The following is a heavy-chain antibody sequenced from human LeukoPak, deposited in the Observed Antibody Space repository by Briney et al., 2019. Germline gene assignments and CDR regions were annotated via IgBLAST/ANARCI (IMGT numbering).Heavy chain of an antibody. CDR1: GDSVSSNTAA. D-gene: IGHD3-10*01. Sequence: SQTLSLTCAFSGDSVSSNTAAWNWIRQSPSTGLEWLGRTYYMSNWYNEYAASVKSRITINPDTSKNQFSLQLNSVTPEDTAVYYCARELLEKRPMGFDYWGQGTLVTVSS. J-gene: IGHJ4*02. CDR3: ARELLEKRPMGFDY. CDR2: TYYMSNWYN. V-gene: IGHV6-1*01.